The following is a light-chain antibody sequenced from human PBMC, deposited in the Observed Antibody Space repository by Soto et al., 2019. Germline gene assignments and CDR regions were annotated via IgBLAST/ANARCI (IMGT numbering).Light chain of an antibody. J-gene: IGLJ1*01. V-gene: IGLV2-18*02. CDR2: EVS. Sequence: QSALTQPPSVSGSPGQSVTISCTGTSSDVGSYNRVSWYQQPPGTAPKLMIYEVSHRPSGVPDRFSGSKSGNTASLTISGLQAEDEAVYYCSSYTSSSTYVFGTGTKVTV. CDR1: SSDVGSYNR. CDR3: SSYTSSSTYV.